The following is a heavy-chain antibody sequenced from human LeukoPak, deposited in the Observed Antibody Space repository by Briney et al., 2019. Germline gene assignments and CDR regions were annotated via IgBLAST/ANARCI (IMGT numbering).Heavy chain of an antibody. D-gene: IGHD4-11*01. Sequence: SETLSLTCTVAGGSISSHYWSWIRQPPGKGLEWIGYMFYGGSTTYNSSLKSRVTISVDSSKNQFSLKLRSVTAADTAVYYCARRTTTAAYNWFDPWGQGTLVTVSS. J-gene: IGHJ5*02. CDR2: MFYGGST. CDR3: ARRTTTAAYNWFDP. V-gene: IGHV4-59*11. CDR1: GGSISSHY.